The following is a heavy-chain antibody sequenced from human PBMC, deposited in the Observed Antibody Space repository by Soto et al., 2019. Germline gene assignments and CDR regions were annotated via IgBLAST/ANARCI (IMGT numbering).Heavy chain of an antibody. CDR2: IYYSGST. CDR3: ARVVRERAVAGNNYYLDY. V-gene: IGHV4-31*03. J-gene: IGHJ4*02. CDR1: GGSISSGGYY. Sequence: SETLSLTCTVSGGSISSGGYYWSWIRQHPGKGLEWIGYIYYSGSTYYNPSLKSRVTMSVDTSKNQFSLKLSSVTAADTAVYYCARVVRERAVAGNNYYLDYWGQGTLVTVSS. D-gene: IGHD6-19*01.